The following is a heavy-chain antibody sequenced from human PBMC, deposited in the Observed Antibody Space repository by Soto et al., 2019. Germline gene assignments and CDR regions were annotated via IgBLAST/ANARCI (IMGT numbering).Heavy chain of an antibody. CDR3: ARSLLFGEVVASDWFFDL. CDR1: GYNFTTAW. V-gene: IGHV5-51*01. Sequence: EVQLVPSGAEVKKPGDSLKISCKGSGYNFTTAWIAWVRQMPGKGLEWMGIIYPDDSHTTYSPSFQGRVTISADKSTTSAYLQWGSLGATDSAIYYCARSLLFGEVVASDWFFDLWGRGTLVTVSS. CDR2: IYPDDSHT. J-gene: IGHJ2*01. D-gene: IGHD3-10*02.